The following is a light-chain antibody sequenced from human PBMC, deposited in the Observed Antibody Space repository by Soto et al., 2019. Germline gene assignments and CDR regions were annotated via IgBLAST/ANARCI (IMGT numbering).Light chain of an antibody. V-gene: IGKV3-11*01. CDR1: QSVSSY. J-gene: IGKJ5*01. CDR3: QQRSNWPLIT. CDR2: DAS. Sequence: IVLTQSPATLSLSPGERATLSCRASQSVSSYLAWYQQKPGQAPRLLIYDASNRATGIPARFSGSGSGTDFTLTISSLEPADFAVYYCQQRSNWPLITFGQGTRLEIK.